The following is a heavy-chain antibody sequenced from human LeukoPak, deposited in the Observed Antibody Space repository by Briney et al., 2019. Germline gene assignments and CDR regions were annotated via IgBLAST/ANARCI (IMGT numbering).Heavy chain of an antibody. V-gene: IGHV5-51*01. Sequence: GESLKISCKAIGYSFTNYWIAWVRQIPGKGLEWMGIIFPGDSDTTYSPSFQGQVTILVDNSISTAYLQWSSLKASDTAKYYCARTEYREYYYYYIDVRGQGTTVTVSS. CDR1: GYSFTNYW. CDR3: ARTEYREYYYYYIDV. CDR2: IFPGDSDT. J-gene: IGHJ6*02. D-gene: IGHD2/OR15-2a*01.